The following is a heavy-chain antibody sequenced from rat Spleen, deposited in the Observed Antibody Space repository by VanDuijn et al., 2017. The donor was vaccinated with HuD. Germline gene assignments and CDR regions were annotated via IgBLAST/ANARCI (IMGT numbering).Heavy chain of an antibody. J-gene: IGHJ2*01. CDR1: GFNFNDYW. CDR3: AREGFGVRD. D-gene: IGHD4-3*01. Sequence: EVKLVESGGGLVQPGRSLKLSCAASGFNFNDYWMGWVRQAPGKGLEWIGEINEDSSTIKYSPSLKDKFTNSRDNAQNTLYLQMSKLGSEDTASYYCAREGFGVRDWGQGVMVTVSS. CDR2: INEDSSTI. V-gene: IGHV4-2*01.